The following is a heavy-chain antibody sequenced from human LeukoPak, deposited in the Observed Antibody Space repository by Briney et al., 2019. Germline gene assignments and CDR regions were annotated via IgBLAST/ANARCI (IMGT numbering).Heavy chain of an antibody. CDR3: ARAGDGYNYKYLDH. Sequence: PSETLSLTCTVSGGSISSYYWSWIRQPAGKGLEWIGRIYTSGSTNYNPSLKSRVTMSVDTSKNQFSLELSSVTAADTAVYYCARAGDGYNYKYLDHWGQGTLVTVSS. D-gene: IGHD5-24*01. CDR2: IYTSGST. V-gene: IGHV4-4*07. J-gene: IGHJ4*02. CDR1: GGSISSYY.